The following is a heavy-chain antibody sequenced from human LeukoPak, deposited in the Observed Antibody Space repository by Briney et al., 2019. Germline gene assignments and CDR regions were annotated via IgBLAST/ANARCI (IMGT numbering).Heavy chain of an antibody. CDR2: ISGSGGST. V-gene: IGHV3-23*01. D-gene: IGHD3-22*01. J-gene: IGHJ4*02. Sequence: GGSLRLSCAASGFTFSSYAMSWVRQAPGKGLEWVSAISGSGGSTYYADSVKGRFTISRDNSKNTLYLQMNSLRAEDTAVYYCAKPKYYYDSSGYYYDYWGQGTLVTVSS. CDR3: AKPKYYYDSSGYYYDY. CDR1: GFTFSSYA.